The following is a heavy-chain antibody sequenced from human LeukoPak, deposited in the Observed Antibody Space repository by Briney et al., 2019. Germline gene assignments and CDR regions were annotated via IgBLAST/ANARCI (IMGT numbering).Heavy chain of an antibody. CDR2: IYHIGNT. Sequence: SETLSLTCSVSGYSISSDYYWGWIRQPPGKGLEWIGSIYHIGNTYYNPSLKSRITISVDTSKSRFSLSLGSVTAADTAIYYCARDRATTTEGFDYWGQGTLVTVSS. J-gene: IGHJ4*02. CDR3: ARDRATTTEGFDY. D-gene: IGHD1-26*01. V-gene: IGHV4-38-2*02. CDR1: GYSISSDYY.